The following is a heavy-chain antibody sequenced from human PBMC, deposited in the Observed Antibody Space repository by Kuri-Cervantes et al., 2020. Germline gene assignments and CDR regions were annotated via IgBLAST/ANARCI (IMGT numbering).Heavy chain of an antibody. Sequence: GESLKISCAASGFTFSSYGMHWVRQAPGKGLEWVAVISYDGSNKYYADSVKGRFTISRDNSKNTLYLQMNSLRAEDTAVYYCATTPSGSGWYWFDPWGQGTLVTVSS. J-gene: IGHJ5*02. D-gene: IGHD6-19*01. CDR1: GFTFSSYG. CDR2: ISYDGSNK. V-gene: IGHV3-30*03. CDR3: ATTPSGSGWYWFDP.